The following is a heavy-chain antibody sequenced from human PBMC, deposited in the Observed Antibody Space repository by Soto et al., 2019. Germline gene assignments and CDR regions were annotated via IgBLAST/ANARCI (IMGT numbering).Heavy chain of an antibody. CDR1: CGSISSYY. D-gene: IGHD5-12*01. CDR2: IYYSGST. J-gene: IGHJ3*02. Sequence: SEALSLTCTVSCGSISSYYWSWIRQPPGKGLEWIGYIYYSGSTNYNPSLKSRVTISVDTSKNQFSLKLSSVTAADTAVYYCATEMATPTAIWGQGTMVTVSS. V-gene: IGHV4-59*12. CDR3: ATEMATPTAI.